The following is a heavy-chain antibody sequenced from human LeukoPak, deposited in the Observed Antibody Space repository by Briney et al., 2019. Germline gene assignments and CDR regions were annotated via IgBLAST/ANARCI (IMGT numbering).Heavy chain of an antibody. CDR1: GYSFTSYW. CDR3: AGYSVRRTYYFDY. Sequence: GESLKISCKGSGYSFTSYWIGWVRQMPGKGLEWMGIIYPGDSDTRYSPSFQGQVTISADKSISTAYLQWNSLKASDTATYYCAGYSVRRTYYFDYWGQGTLVTVSS. D-gene: IGHD3-10*02. V-gene: IGHV5-51*01. J-gene: IGHJ4*02. CDR2: IYPGDSDT.